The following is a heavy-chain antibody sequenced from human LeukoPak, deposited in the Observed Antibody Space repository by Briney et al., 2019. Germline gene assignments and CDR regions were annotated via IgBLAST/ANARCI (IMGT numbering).Heavy chain of an antibody. CDR1: GFTFTSYS. J-gene: IGHJ4*02. D-gene: IGHD2-2*01. CDR2: IGYCGTYI. Sequence: GGSLRLSCAASGFTFTSYSMNWVRQAPGKGLEWVSSIGYCGTYIHYADSVKGRFTISKDDAKNSLFLQMNSLRVEDTAVYYCARERPYCSSTSCDLYYFDSWGQGTLVTVSS. V-gene: IGHV3-21*01. CDR3: ARERPYCSSTSCDLYYFDS.